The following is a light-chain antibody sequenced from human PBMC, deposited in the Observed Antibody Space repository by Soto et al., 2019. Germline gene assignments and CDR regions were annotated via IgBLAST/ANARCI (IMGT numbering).Light chain of an antibody. Sequence: QSALTQPASVSGSPGQSITISCTGTSSDVGGYNFVSWYQLHPGKAPKLMISNVSNRPSGVSDRFSGSKSGNTASLTISGLQAEDEADYYCSSYSGSSSLDVVFGGGTKLTVL. CDR1: SSDVGGYNF. CDR2: NVS. V-gene: IGLV2-14*03. CDR3: SSYSGSSSLDVV. J-gene: IGLJ2*01.